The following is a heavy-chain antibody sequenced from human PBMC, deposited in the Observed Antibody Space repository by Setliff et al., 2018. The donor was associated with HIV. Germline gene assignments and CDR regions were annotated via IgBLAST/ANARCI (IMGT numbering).Heavy chain of an antibody. J-gene: IGHJ4*02. CDR3: ARDYYDSSGYIFFPGLPDY. V-gene: IGHV1-2*02. D-gene: IGHD3-22*01. Sequence: GASVKVSCKASGYTFTGYYMHWVRQAPGQGLEWMGWINPNSGGTNYAQKFQGRVTMTRDTSISTAYMKLSRLRSDDTAVYYCARDYYDSSGYIFFPGLPDYWGQGTLVTVSS. CDR2: INPNSGGT. CDR1: GYTFTGYY.